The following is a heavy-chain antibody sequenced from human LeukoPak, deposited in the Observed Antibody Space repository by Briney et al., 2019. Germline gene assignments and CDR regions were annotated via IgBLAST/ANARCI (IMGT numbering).Heavy chain of an antibody. CDR1: GGSFSGYY. CDR2: INHSGST. J-gene: IGHJ5*02. V-gene: IGHV4-34*01. D-gene: IGHD5-12*01. CDR3: ARAVSGYDRVNP. Sequence: PSETLSLTCAVYGGSFSGYYWSWIRQPPGKGLEWIGEINHSGSTNYNPSLKSRVTISVDTPKNQFSLKLSTVTAADTAVYYCARAVSGYDRVNPWGQGTLVTVSS.